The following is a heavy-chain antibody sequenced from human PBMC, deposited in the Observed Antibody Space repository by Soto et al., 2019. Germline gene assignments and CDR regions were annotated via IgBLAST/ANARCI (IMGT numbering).Heavy chain of an antibody. CDR1: GFSLSTSGVG. CDR3: AHLGYCSGGSCYRSFGY. D-gene: IGHD2-15*01. J-gene: IGHJ4*02. V-gene: IGHV2-5*01. Sequence: QITLKASGPTLVKPTQTLTLTCTFSGFSLSTSGVGVGWIRQPLGKALEWLALIYWNDDKRYSPSLKSRLTITKDTSQNPVVLTMPNTDPVDTATYYCAHLGYCSGGSCYRSFGYWGQGTLVTVSS. CDR2: IYWNDDK.